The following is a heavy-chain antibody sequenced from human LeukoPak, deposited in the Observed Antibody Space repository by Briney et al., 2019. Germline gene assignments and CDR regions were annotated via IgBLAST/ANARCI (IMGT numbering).Heavy chain of an antibody. CDR3: AKDGGQQWLTNYYSYGMDV. Sequence: ASVKVSCKASGYTFTNYGISWVRQAPEQGLEWMGWIKTYNGDTNTAQKFLDRIIMTTDKSTGTAYMELRSLRSDDTAVYYCAKDGGQQWLTNYYSYGMDVWGQGTTVIVSS. CDR2: IKTYNGDT. D-gene: IGHD6-19*01. CDR1: GYTFTNYG. V-gene: IGHV1-18*01. J-gene: IGHJ6*02.